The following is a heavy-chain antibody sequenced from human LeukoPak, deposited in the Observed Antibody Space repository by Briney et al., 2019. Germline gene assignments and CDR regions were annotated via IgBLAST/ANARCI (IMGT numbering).Heavy chain of an antibody. Sequence: SETLSLTCTVSGGSISSSSYYWGWIRQPPGKGLEWIGSIYYSGSTYYNPSLKSRVTISVDTSKNQFSLKLSSVTAADTAVYYCARGWGPFDYWGQGTWSPSPQ. CDR1: GGSISSSSYY. J-gene: IGHJ4*02. CDR3: ARGWGPFDY. V-gene: IGHV4-39*01. CDR2: IYYSGST. D-gene: IGHD6-19*01.